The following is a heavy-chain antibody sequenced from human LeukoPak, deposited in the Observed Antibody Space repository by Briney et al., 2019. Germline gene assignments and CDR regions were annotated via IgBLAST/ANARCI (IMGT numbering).Heavy chain of an antibody. Sequence: GGSLRLSCAASGFSFNDYTMHWVRQAPGKGLEWVSAISGSGGSTYYADPVKGRFTISRDNSKNTLYLQMNSLRAEDTAVYYCARDRDGYKSFDYWGQGTLVTVSS. CDR3: ARDRDGYKSFDY. V-gene: IGHV3-23*01. CDR2: ISGSGGST. CDR1: GFSFNDYT. J-gene: IGHJ4*02. D-gene: IGHD5-24*01.